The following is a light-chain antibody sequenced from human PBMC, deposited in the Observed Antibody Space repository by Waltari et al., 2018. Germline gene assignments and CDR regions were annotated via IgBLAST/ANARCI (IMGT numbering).Light chain of an antibody. J-gene: IGKJ4*01. CDR1: QSLLSSNGNNY. CDR3: AQVLHTPLT. V-gene: IGKV2-28*01. Sequence: DIVMTQSPLSLPVTPGETASISCRYSQSLLSSNGNNYLDWYLQKPGQYPQLLIYLGSNRASGVPDRFSGSGSGTDFTLKISRVEAEDVGVYYCAQVLHTPLTFGGGTKVEIK. CDR2: LGS.